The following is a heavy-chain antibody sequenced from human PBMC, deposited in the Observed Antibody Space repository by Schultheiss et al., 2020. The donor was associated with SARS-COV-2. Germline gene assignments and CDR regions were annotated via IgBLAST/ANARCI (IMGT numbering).Heavy chain of an antibody. CDR1: GFTFSSYA. CDR3: AKDQNMGATSTFDY. D-gene: IGHD1-26*01. CDR2: ISGSGGST. J-gene: IGHJ4*02. V-gene: IGHV3-23*01. Sequence: GGSLRLSCAASGFTFSSYAMSWVRQAPGEGLQWVSAISGSGGSTYYADSVKGRFTISRDNSKNTVYLQMSSLRAEDTAVYYCAKDQNMGATSTFDYWGQGTLVTVSS.